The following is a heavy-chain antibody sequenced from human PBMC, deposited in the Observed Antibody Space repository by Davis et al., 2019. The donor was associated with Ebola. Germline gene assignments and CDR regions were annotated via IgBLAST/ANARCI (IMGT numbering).Heavy chain of an antibody. CDR2: IIPIFGTA. CDR1: GGTFSSYA. CDR3: ARGIAAGRWTGAYYYYYGMDV. J-gene: IGHJ6*02. D-gene: IGHD6-25*01. V-gene: IGHV1-69*13. Sequence: SVKVSCKASGGTFSSYAISWVRQAPGQGLEWMGGIIPIFGTANYAQKFQGRVTITADESTSTAYMELSSLRSEDTAVYYCARGIAAGRWTGAYYYYYGMDVWGQGTTVTVSS.